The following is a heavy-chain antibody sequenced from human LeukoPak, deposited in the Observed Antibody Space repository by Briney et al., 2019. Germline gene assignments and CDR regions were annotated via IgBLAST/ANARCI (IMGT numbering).Heavy chain of an antibody. CDR1: GFTLRDYF. J-gene: IGHJ4*02. D-gene: IGHD2-15*01. CDR2: ISGSGSAI. V-gene: IGHV3-11*01. CDR3: AKLHSYQIDY. Sequence: GGSLRLSCAASGFTLRDYFMSWIRQAPGKGLEWVSYISGSGSAIYYADSVKGRFTISRDNAKNSLSLQMNSLRAEDTAVYYCAKLHSYQIDYWGQGSLVTVSP.